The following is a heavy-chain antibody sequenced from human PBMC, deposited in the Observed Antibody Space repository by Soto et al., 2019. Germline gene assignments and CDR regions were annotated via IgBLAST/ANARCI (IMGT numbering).Heavy chain of an antibody. J-gene: IGHJ5*02. Sequence: ASVKVSCQASGYTFTSYGISWVRRAPRQGLEWMGWLSAYNGNTNYAQKLQGRVTMTTDTSTSTDYMELRSLRSDHTAVYYCAGGYCSGGSCGLWFDPGGQGSLVTVSA. D-gene: IGHD2-15*01. V-gene: IGHV1-18*01. CDR1: GYTFTSYG. CDR3: AGGYCSGGSCGLWFDP. CDR2: LSAYNGNT.